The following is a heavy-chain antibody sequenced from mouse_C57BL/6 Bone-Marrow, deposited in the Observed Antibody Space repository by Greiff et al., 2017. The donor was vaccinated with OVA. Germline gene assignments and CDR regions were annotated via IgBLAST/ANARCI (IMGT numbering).Heavy chain of an antibody. D-gene: IGHD2-5*01. CDR3: ASSYSNYPDY. V-gene: IGHV5-6*01. J-gene: IGHJ2*01. Sequence: EVKLMESGGDLVKPGGSLKLSCAASGFTFSSYGMSWVRQTPDKRLEWVATISSGGSYTYYPDSVKGRFTISRDNAKNTLYLQMSSLKSEDTAMYYCASSYSNYPDYWGQGTTLTVSS. CDR1: GFTFSSYG. CDR2: ISSGGSYT.